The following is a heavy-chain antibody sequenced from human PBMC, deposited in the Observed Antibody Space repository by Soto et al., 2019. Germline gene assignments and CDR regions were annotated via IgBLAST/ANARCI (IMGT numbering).Heavy chain of an antibody. Sequence: GAPVKVSCKASGGPFTSYAISWVRQAPGQERGWMGGIIPIFGTANYAQKFQGRVTITADESTSTAYMELSSLRSEDTVVYYCARDSSNWSSDYWSQGTPVTVSS. D-gene: IGHD6-13*01. CDR1: GGPFTSYA. V-gene: IGHV1-69*13. CDR3: ARDSSNWSSDY. J-gene: IGHJ4*02. CDR2: IIPIFGTA.